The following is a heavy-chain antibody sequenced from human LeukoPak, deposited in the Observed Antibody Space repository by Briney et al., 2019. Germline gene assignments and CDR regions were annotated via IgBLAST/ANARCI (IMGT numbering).Heavy chain of an antibody. Sequence: GALRLSCAASGFTFSCCSMNWVRQAPGKGLEWVSAVSTGGSAYYADSVKGRFTISRDYSKNTVFLQLNSLRAEDTAVYYCAKDGAGASGSRTYFDYWGQGTLVTVSS. CDR3: AKDGAGASGSRTYFDY. CDR2: VSTGGSA. CDR1: GFTFSCCS. J-gene: IGHJ4*02. D-gene: IGHD1-26*01. V-gene: IGHV3-23*01.